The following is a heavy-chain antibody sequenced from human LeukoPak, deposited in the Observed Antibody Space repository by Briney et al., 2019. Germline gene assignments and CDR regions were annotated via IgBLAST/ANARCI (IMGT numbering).Heavy chain of an antibody. CDR3: ASPDCSSTSCYGSGESELDY. J-gene: IGHJ4*02. CDR2: FDPEDGET. CDR1: GYALTELS. Sequence: ASVKVSCKVSGYALTELSMHWVRQAPGKGLEWMGGFDPEDGETIYAQKFQGRVTMTEDTSTDTAYMELSSLRSEDTAVYYCASPDCSSTSCYGSGESELDYWGQGTLVTVSS. V-gene: IGHV1-24*01. D-gene: IGHD2-2*01.